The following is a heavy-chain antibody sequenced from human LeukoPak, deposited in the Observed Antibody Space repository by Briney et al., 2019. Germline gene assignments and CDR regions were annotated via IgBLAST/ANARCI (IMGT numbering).Heavy chain of an antibody. D-gene: IGHD3-10*01. CDR1: GGSISSYY. CDR3: ARGGPWFGEEGAFDI. CDR2: IYYSGST. J-gene: IGHJ3*02. V-gene: IGHV4-59*01. Sequence: PSETLSLTCTVSGGSISSYYWSWIRQPPGKGLEWIGYIYYSGSTNYNPSLKSRVTISVDTSKNQFSLKLSSVTAADTAVYYCARGGPWFGEEGAFDIWGQGTMVTVSS.